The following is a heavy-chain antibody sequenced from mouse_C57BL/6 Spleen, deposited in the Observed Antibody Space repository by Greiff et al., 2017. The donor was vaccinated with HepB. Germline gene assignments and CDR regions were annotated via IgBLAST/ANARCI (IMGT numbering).Heavy chain of an antibody. CDR2: ISSGSSTI. Sequence: DVHLVESGGGLVKPGGSLKLSCAASGFTFSDYGMHWVRQAPEKGLEWVAYISSGSSTIYYADTVKGRFTISRDNAKNTLFLQMTSLRSEDTAMYYCARNGNYHYAMDYWGQGTSVTVSS. J-gene: IGHJ4*01. CDR1: GFTFSDYG. D-gene: IGHD2-1*01. CDR3: ARNGNYHYAMDY. V-gene: IGHV5-17*01.